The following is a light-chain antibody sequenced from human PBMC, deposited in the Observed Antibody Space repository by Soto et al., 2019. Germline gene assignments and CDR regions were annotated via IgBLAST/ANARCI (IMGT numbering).Light chain of an antibody. CDR2: AAS. J-gene: IGKJ5*01. CDR1: QGISNY. Sequence: DIQMYPSASSLSASVRDRVTINCRASQGISNYLAWYQQKPGKVPKLLIYAASTLQSGVPSRFSGSGSGTDFTLTISSLQPEDVATYYCQKYNSALITFGQGTRLEI. V-gene: IGKV1-27*01. CDR3: QKYNSALIT.